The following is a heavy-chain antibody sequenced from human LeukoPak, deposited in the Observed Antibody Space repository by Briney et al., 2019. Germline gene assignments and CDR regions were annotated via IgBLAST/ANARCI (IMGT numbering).Heavy chain of an antibody. CDR1: GFTFSSYG. CDR2: ISYDGSNK. D-gene: IGHD6-19*01. J-gene: IGHJ4*02. V-gene: IGHV3-30*18. Sequence: GGSLRLSCAASGFTFSSYGMHWVRQAPGKGLEWVAVISYDGSNKYYAGSVKGRFTISRDNSKNTLYLQMNSLRAEDTAVYYCAKDSGYSSGWQADYWGQGTLVTVSS. CDR3: AKDSGYSSGWQADY.